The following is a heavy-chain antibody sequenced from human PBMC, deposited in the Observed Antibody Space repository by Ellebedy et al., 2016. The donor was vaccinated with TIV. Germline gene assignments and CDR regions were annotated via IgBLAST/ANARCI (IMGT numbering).Heavy chain of an antibody. CDR3: ARLVGATTDAFDI. J-gene: IGHJ3*02. CDR2: INHSGST. Sequence: SETLSLXCAVYGGSFSGYYWSWIRQPPGKGLEWIGEINHSGSTNYNPSLKSRVTISVDTSKNQFSLKLSSVTAADTAVYYCARLVGATTDAFDIWGQGTMVTVSS. V-gene: IGHV4-34*01. D-gene: IGHD1-26*01. CDR1: GGSFSGYY.